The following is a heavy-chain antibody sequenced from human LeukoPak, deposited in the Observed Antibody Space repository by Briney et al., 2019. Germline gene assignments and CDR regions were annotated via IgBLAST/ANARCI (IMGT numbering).Heavy chain of an antibody. CDR2: INPSGGST. Sequence: ASVKVSCKASGYTFTSYGISWVRQAPGQGLEWMGIINPSGGSTSYAQKFQGRVTMTRDTSTSIVYMELSSLRSEDTAVYYCLYSSSWYGELGYWGQGTLVTVSS. CDR1: GYTFTSYG. D-gene: IGHD6-13*01. CDR3: LYSSSWYGELGY. J-gene: IGHJ4*02. V-gene: IGHV1-46*01.